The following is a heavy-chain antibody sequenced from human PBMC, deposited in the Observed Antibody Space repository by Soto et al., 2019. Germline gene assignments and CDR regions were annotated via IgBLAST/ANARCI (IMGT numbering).Heavy chain of an antibody. CDR1: GGSITSSSFY. CDR3: ARGYDILTGPLDY. D-gene: IGHD3-9*01. V-gene: IGHV4-39*01. Sequence: PSETLSLTCTVSGGSITSSSFYWGWIRQPPGKGLEWIGIIYYSGSTYYNPSLKSRVIISVDTSKSQFSLNLNSVTAADTAVYYCARGYDILTGPLDYWGPGTLVTVSS. J-gene: IGHJ4*02. CDR2: IYYSGST.